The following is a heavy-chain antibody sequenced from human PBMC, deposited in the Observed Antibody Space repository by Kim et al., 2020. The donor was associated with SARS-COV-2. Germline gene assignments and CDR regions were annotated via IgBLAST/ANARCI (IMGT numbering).Heavy chain of an antibody. V-gene: IGHV4-39*07. J-gene: IGHJ3*02. D-gene: IGHD2-2*01. Sequence: SETLSLTCTVSGGSISGSSYYWGWIRQPPGKGLEWIGSIYYSGSSYYNPSLKSRFTISVDTSKNQFSLKVISVTAADTAVYYCARVHCSTTSCPLNGFD. CDR1: GGSISGSSYY. CDR3: ARVHCSTTSCPLNGFD. CDR2: IYYSGSS.